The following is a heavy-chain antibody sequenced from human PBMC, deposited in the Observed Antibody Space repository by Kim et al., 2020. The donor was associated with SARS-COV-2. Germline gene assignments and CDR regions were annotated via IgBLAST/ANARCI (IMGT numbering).Heavy chain of an antibody. CDR2: IYYSGST. CDR1: GGSISSSSYY. D-gene: IGHD6-13*01. Sequence: SETLSLTCTVSGGSISSSSYYWGWIRQPPGKGLEWIGSIYYSGSTYYNPSLKSRVTISVDTSKNQFSLKLSSVTAADTAVYYCARHGELYSSSWYPTPLFDPWGQGTLVTVSS. V-gene: IGHV4-39*01. J-gene: IGHJ5*02. CDR3: ARHGELYSSSWYPTPLFDP.